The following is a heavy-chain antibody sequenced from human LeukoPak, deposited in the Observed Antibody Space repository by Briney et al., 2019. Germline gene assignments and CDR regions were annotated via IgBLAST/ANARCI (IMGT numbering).Heavy chain of an antibody. CDR1: VGFISSSGSY. J-gene: IGHJ5*02. V-gene: IGHV4-39*07. Sequence: SETLSLTCTVSVGFISSSGSYWGWIRQPPGKGLEWIGRIYYSWSNYYNPSLKSRVTISVDTSKNQFSLKLSSVTAADTAVYYCARDRVGEFPVDPWGQGTLVSVSS. CDR3: ARDRVGEFPVDP. CDR2: IYYSWSN. D-gene: IGHD3-10*01.